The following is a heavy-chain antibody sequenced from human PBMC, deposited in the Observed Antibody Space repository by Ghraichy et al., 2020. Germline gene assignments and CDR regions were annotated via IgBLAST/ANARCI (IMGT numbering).Heavy chain of an antibody. Sequence: SETLSLTCTVSGGSISSYYWSWIRQPPGKGLEWIGYIYYSGSTNYNPSLKSRVTISVDTSKNQFSLKLSSVTAADTAVYYCASSPIGSLFDCWGQGTLVTVSS. CDR1: GGSISSYY. CDR3: ASSPIGSLFDC. CDR2: IYYSGST. D-gene: IGHD3-22*01. V-gene: IGHV4-59*08. J-gene: IGHJ4*02.